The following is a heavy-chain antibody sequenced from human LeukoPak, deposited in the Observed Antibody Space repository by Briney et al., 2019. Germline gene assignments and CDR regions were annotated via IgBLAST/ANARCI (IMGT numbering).Heavy chain of an antibody. V-gene: IGHV4-4*07. CDR3: ARDRPSGSGSSFSLGMDV. CDR2: IYTSGST. Sequence: SETLSLTCTVSGGSISSYYWSWIRQPAGKGLEWIGRIYTSGSTNYNPSLKSRVTMSLDTSKSQFSPKLNSVTAADTAVYYCARDRPSGSGSSFSLGMDVWGQGTTVTVSS. CDR1: GGSISSYY. J-gene: IGHJ6*02. D-gene: IGHD3-10*01.